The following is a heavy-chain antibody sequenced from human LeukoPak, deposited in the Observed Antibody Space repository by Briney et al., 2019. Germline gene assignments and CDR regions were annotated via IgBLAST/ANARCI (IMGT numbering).Heavy chain of an antibody. D-gene: IGHD2-2*01. V-gene: IGHV1-18*01. CDR3: ARDLHCSSTSCYVGGYWFDP. J-gene: IGHJ5*02. CDR2: INPNSGGT. Sequence: ASVKVSCKASGYTFTSYGISWVRQAPGQGLEWMGWINPNSGGTNYAQKLQGRVTMTTDTSTSTAYMELRSLRSDDTAVYYCARDLHCSSTSCYVGGYWFDPWGQGTLVTVSS. CDR1: GYTFTSYG.